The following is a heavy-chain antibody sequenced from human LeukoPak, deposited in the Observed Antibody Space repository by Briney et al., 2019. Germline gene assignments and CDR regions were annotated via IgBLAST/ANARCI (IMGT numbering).Heavy chain of an antibody. J-gene: IGHJ3*02. CDR2: INHSGST. CDR3: ARSGYSYDYAFDI. V-gene: IGHV4-34*01. Sequence: PSETLSLTCAVYGGSFSGYYWSWIRQPPGKGLEWIGEINHSGSTNYNPSLKSRVTISVDTSKNQFSLKLSSVTAADTAVYYCARSGYSYDYAFDIWGQGTMVTVSS. D-gene: IGHD5-18*01. CDR1: GGSFSGYY.